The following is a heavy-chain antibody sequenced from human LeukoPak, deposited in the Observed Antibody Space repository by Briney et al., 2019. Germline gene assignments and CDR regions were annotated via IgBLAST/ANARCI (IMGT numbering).Heavy chain of an antibody. J-gene: IGHJ4*02. Sequence: GGSLRLSCAASGFTFSSYAMSWVRQAPGKGLEWLSSISGSGSSTYYADSVKGRFTISRDNSKNILYLQMISLRADDTAVYFCAKVDGITIFEVFDYWGQGTLVTVSS. V-gene: IGHV3-23*01. CDR2: ISGSGSST. D-gene: IGHD3-3*01. CDR1: GFTFSSYA. CDR3: AKVDGITIFEVFDY.